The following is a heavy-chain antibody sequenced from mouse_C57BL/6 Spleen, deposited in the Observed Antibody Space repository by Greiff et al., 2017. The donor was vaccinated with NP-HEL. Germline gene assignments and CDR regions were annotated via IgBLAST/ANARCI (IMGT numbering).Heavy chain of an antibody. J-gene: IGHJ2*01. V-gene: IGHV5-17*01. D-gene: IGHD1-2*01. CDR2: ISSGSSTI. Sequence: VQLQQSGGGLVKPGGSLKLSCAASGFTFSDYGMHWVRQAPEKGLEWVAYISSGSSTIYYADTVKGRFTISRDNAKNTLFLQMTSLRSEDTAMYYCANHYYGSFDYWGQGTTLTVSS. CDR3: ANHYYGSFDY. CDR1: GFTFSDYG.